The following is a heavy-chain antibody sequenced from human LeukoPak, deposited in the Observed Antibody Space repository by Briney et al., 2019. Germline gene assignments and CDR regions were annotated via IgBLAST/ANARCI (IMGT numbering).Heavy chain of an antibody. V-gene: IGHV5-51*01. CDR2: IYPGDSDT. CDR1: RYSFTTYW. D-gene: IGHD6-13*01. CDR3: ARVKLTDSGSPRGFDY. J-gene: IGHJ4*02. Sequence: GESLKISCKGSRYSFTTYWIGWVRQMPGKGLEWMGIIYPGDSDTRYSPSFQGQVTISADKSISTAYLQWSSLKASDTAMYYCARVKLTDSGSPRGFDYWGQGTLVTVSS.